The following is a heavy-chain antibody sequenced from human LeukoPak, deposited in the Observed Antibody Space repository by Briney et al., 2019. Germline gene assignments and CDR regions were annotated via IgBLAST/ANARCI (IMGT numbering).Heavy chain of an antibody. J-gene: IGHJ4*02. D-gene: IGHD3-22*01. CDR1: GGSISSGDYY. CDR2: IYYSGST. V-gene: IGHV4-30-4*08. CDR3: ARADKDYYDSSGYLDY. Sequence: SETLSLTCTVSGGSISSGDYYWSWIRQPPGKGLEWIGYIYYSGSTYYNPSLKSRVTISVDTSKNQFSLKLSSVTAADTAVYYCARADKDYYDSSGYLDYWGQGTLVTVSS.